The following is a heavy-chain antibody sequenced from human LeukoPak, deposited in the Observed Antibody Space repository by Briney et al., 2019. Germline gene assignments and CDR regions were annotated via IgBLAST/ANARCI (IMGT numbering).Heavy chain of an antibody. CDR3: VREDAHTYYFDF. CDR2: IKSTGDTT. V-gene: IGHV1-46*01. Sequence: ASVKVSCKTSGYTFTSYHMHWVRQAPGQGLEWVAIIKSTGDTTVYAQKFQGRVTVTRDTSTSTVDMDLSSLSSEDTAVYYCVREDAHTYYFDFWGPGTLVTVSS. CDR1: GYTFTSYH. D-gene: IGHD2-2*01. J-gene: IGHJ4*02.